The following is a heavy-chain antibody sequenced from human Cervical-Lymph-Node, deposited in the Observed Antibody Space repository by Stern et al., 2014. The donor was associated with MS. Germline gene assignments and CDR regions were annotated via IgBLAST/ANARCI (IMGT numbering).Heavy chain of an antibody. J-gene: IGHJ5*02. V-gene: IGHV1-46*01. CDR3: ARGESTLTGYLRVYNWLDP. D-gene: IGHD3-9*01. CDR1: GYSFTTYY. CDR2: INTRSGVT. Sequence: QMQLVQSGAEVRKPGASVKVSCKASGYSFTTYYMHWVRQAPGQGLEWMGTINTRSGVTSYAQKFQGRVTLTRDTSTSTVHMELSSPRSEDTAVYYCARGESTLTGYLRVYNWLDPWGQGTLVTVSS.